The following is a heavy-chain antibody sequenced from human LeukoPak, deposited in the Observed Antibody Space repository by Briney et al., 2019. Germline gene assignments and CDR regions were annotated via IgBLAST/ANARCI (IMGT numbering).Heavy chain of an antibody. CDR3: ARGVGYGGNSIYYYYYYMDV. Sequence: KPSETLSLTCAVYGGSFSGYYWSWIRQPPGKGLEWIGEINHSGSTNYNPSLKSRVTMYIDTSKNQFSLKLSSVTAADTAVYYCARGVGYGGNSIYYYYYYMDVWGKGTTVTVSS. V-gene: IGHV4-34*01. CDR1: GGSFSGYY. J-gene: IGHJ6*03. D-gene: IGHD4-23*01. CDR2: INHSGST.